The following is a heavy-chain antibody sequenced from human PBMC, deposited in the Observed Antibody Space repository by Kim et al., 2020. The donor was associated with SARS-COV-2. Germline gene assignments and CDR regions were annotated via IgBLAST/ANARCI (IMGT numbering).Heavy chain of an antibody. Sequence: SETLSLTCTVSGGSISSGDYYWSWIRQPPGKGLEWIGYIYYSGSTYYNPSLKSRVTISVDTSKNQFSLKLSSVTAADTAVYYCARVSSMVQGVTPLGAFDIWGQGTMVTVSS. CDR2: IYYSGST. D-gene: IGHD3-10*01. J-gene: IGHJ3*02. CDR1: GGSISSGDYY. CDR3: ARVSSMVQGVTPLGAFDI. V-gene: IGHV4-30-4*01.